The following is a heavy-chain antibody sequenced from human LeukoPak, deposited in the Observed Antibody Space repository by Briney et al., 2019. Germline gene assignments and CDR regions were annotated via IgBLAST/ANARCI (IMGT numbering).Heavy chain of an antibody. D-gene: IGHD3-3*01. Sequence: SETLSLTCTVSGGSISSGDYYWSWIRQPPGTGLEWIGYIYYSGSTYYNPSLKSRVTISVDTSKNQFSLKLSSVTAADTAVYYCAREGFRYDFWSGYSTDAFDIWGQGTMVTVSS. J-gene: IGHJ3*02. CDR1: GGSISSGDYY. CDR2: IYYSGST. CDR3: AREGFRYDFWSGYSTDAFDI. V-gene: IGHV4-30-4*08.